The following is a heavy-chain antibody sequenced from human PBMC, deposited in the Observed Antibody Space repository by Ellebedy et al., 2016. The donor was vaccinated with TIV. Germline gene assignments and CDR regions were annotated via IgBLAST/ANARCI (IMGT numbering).Heavy chain of an antibody. CDR1: GGSFSGYY. Sequence: SETLSLTXAVYGGSFSGYYWSWIRQPPGKGLEWIGEINHSGSTNYNPSLKSRVTISVDTSKNQFSLKLSSVTAADTAVYYCARSPVAYFDYWGQGTLVTVSS. CDR2: INHSGST. V-gene: IGHV4-34*01. CDR3: ARSPVAYFDY. J-gene: IGHJ4*02.